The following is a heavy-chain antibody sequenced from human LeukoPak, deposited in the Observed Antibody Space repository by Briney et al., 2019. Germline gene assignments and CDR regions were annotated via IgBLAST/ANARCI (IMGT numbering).Heavy chain of an antibody. CDR1: GFTFSSHW. Sequence: GGSLRLSCADSGFTFSSHWMHWVRQAPGKGLVWVSRIKYDASSTSYADSVKGRFTISRDNSKNTLYLQMNSLRAEGTAVYYCAKSSTPHVDTAMVSFDYWGQGTLVTVSS. D-gene: IGHD5-18*01. CDR3: AKSSTPHVDTAMVSFDY. J-gene: IGHJ4*02. CDR2: IKYDASST. V-gene: IGHV3-74*01.